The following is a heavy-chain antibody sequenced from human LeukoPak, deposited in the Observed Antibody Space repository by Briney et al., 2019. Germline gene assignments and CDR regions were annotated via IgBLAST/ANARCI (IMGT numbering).Heavy chain of an antibody. J-gene: IGHJ3*02. CDR1: GGSISSSGFY. D-gene: IGHD3-22*01. Sequence: SQTLSLTCTVSGGSISSSGFYWSWIRQHPGKGLEWIGYIYYSGSTDYNPSLKSRVTISVDTSKNQFSLKLSSVTAADTAVYYCASWLSDSSGYLPGAFDIWGQGTMVTVSS. V-gene: IGHV4-31*03. CDR2: IYYSGST. CDR3: ASWLSDSSGYLPGAFDI.